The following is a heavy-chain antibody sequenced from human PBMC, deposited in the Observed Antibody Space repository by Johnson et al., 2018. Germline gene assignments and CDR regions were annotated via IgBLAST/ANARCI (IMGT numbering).Heavy chain of an antibody. J-gene: IGHJ6*02. CDR3: GKGGITMPRSTSLSTAYMELSSLRTEDTAVYYCARGSTGGPYGMDV. CDR1: GYTFTNFD. D-gene: IGHD3-10*01. Sequence: VQLVQSGAEVKRPGASVTVSCKASGYTFTNFDLNWVRQAPGQGLEGVGWMSPKTGNTGDAQKLQGRVTMTRGTSLSRAYMERRSRRTGDPGGEYAGKGGITMPRSTSLSTAYMELSSLRTEDTAVYYCARGSTGGPYGMDVWGQGTTVTVSS. V-gene: IGHV1-8*01. CDR2: MSPKTGNT.